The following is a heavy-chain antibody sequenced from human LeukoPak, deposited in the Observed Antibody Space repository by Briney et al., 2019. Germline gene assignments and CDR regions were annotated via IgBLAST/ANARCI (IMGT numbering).Heavy chain of an antibody. Sequence: SGTLSLTCAVSGAPISSNNWWWSWVRQPPGKGLEWIGEIYHSGSTNYNPSLKSRVTMSVDKSKNQFSLKLSSVTAADMAVYYCASAEPRGIIWYPYWGQGTLVTVSS. V-gene: IGHV4-4*02. D-gene: IGHD6-13*01. CDR1: GAPISSNNW. CDR3: ASAEPRGIIWYPY. CDR2: IYHSGST. J-gene: IGHJ4*02.